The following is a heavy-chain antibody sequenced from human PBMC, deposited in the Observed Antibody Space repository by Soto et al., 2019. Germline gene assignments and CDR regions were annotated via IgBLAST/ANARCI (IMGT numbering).Heavy chain of an antibody. CDR3: AKESQSYYDSIGYAYFALDY. J-gene: IGHJ4*02. CDR2: ISSSSSYT. D-gene: IGHD3-22*01. V-gene: IGHV3-11*05. Sequence: PGGSLRLSCAASGFTFSDYYMSWNRQAPGKGLEWVSYISSSSSYTNYADSVKGRFTISRDNSKNTLYLQMNSLRAEDTAVYYCAKESQSYYDSIGYAYFALDYWGQGTLVTVSS. CDR1: GFTFSDYY.